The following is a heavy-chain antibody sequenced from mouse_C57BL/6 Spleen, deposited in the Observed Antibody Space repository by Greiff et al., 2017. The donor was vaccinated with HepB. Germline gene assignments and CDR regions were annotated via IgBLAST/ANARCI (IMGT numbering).Heavy chain of an antibody. J-gene: IGHJ3*01. Sequence: ESGPGLVKPSQSLSLTCSVTGYSITSGYYWNWIRQFPGNQLEWMGYISYDGSNNYNPSLKNRNSITRDTSKNQFFLKLNSVTTEDTATYYCASGPPFAYWGQGTLVTVSA. V-gene: IGHV3-6*01. CDR1: GYSITSGYY. CDR2: ISYDGSN. CDR3: ASGPPFAY.